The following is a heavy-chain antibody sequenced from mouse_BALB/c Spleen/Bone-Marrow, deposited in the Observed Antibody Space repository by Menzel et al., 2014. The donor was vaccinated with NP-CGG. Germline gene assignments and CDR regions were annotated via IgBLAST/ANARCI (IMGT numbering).Heavy chain of an antibody. CDR2: IRNKANGYTT. CDR3: ARDMGGLLFDY. J-gene: IGHJ2*01. D-gene: IGHD2-3*01. Sequence: EVHLVESGGGLVQPGGSLRLSCATSGFTFTDYYMNWVRQPPGKALEWLGFIRNKANGYTTEYSASVKGRFTISRDNSQSILYLQMNTLRAEDSATYYCARDMGGLLFDYWGQGTTLIVSS. CDR1: GFTFTDYY. V-gene: IGHV7-3*02.